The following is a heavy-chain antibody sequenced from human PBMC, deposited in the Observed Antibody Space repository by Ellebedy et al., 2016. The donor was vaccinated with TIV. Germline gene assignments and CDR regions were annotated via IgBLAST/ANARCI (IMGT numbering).Heavy chain of an antibody. CDR2: ISAGGAET. J-gene: IGHJ4*02. Sequence: PGGSLRLSCAASGLTFGSYGMSWVRQVPGKGLEWVSSISAGGAETFYADSVKGRFTVSRDNSKNTLYLQMNSLRAEDTAVYYCARGGSTGWLQSYFDYWGQGTLVTVSS. V-gene: IGHV3-23*01. CDR3: ARGGSTGWLQSYFDY. D-gene: IGHD5-24*01. CDR1: GLTFGSYG.